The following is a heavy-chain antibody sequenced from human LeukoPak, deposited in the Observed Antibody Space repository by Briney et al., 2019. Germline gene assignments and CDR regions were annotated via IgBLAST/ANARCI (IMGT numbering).Heavy chain of an antibody. CDR1: GYTFTGYY. J-gene: IGHJ3*02. V-gene: IGHV1-2*02. Sequence: ASVKVSCKASGYTFTGYYMHWVRQAPGQGLEWMGWINPNSGGTNYAQKFQGRVTMTRDTSISTAYMELSRLRSDDTAVYYCARVNRYCGGDCYSFTGSWDDAFDIWGQGTMVTVSS. CDR2: INPNSGGT. D-gene: IGHD2-21*02. CDR3: ARVNRYCGGDCYSFTGSWDDAFDI.